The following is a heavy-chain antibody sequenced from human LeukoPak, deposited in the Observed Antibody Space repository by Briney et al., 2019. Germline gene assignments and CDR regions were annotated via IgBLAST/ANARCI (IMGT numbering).Heavy chain of an antibody. CDR2: IHPEGNEK. CDR1: GFTFSTYW. CDR3: ARGDDFSGDY. V-gene: IGHV3-7*04. J-gene: IGHJ4*02. Sequence: GGSLRLSCTASGFTFSTYWMSWVRQTPGEGLEWVANIHPEGNEKYHVDSVKGRFTISRDNAKNSLYLQMNSLRVEDTAVYYCARGDDFSGDYWGQGTLVTVSS. D-gene: IGHD2-21*02.